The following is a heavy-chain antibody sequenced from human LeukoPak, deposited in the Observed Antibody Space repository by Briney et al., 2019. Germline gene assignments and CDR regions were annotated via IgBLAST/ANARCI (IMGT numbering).Heavy chain of an antibody. Sequence: LRLSCAASGFTFSGHAMSWVRQPPGKGLEWIGEINHSGRTNYNPSLKSRVTISVDTSKNQFSLKLSSVTAADTAVYYCARAGDSSGYSDYWGQGTLVTVSS. V-gene: IGHV4-34*01. CDR2: INHSGRT. CDR3: ARAGDSSGYSDY. J-gene: IGHJ4*02. D-gene: IGHD3-22*01. CDR1: GFTFSGHA.